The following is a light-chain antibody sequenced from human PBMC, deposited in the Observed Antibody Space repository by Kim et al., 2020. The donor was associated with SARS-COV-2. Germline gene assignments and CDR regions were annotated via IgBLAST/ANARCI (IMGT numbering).Light chain of an antibody. CDR2: GNS. Sequence: VTIAVTRSSDNSGTGYDVHWEQQLPETATKLLIYGNSNRPSGVPDRFSGSKSGTSASLAITGLQAEDEADYYCQAYDSSLSGYVVFGGGTQLTVL. J-gene: IGLJ2*01. CDR1: SDNSGTGYD. V-gene: IGLV1-40*01. CDR3: QAYDSSLSGYVV.